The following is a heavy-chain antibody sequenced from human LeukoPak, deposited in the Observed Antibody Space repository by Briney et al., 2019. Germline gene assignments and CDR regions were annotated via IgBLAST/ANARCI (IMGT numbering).Heavy chain of an antibody. CDR2: ISHSGST. CDR3: ARWRTARTGFDY. V-gene: IGHV4-34*01. D-gene: IGHD3/OR15-3a*01. CDR1: GGSFSSYY. J-gene: IGHJ4*02. Sequence: SETLSLTCAVYGGSFSSYYWSWIRQPPGKGLEWIGEISHSGSTNYNPSLKSRVTISVDTSKNQFSLKVISVTAADTAVYYCARWRTARTGFDYWGQGTLVTVSS.